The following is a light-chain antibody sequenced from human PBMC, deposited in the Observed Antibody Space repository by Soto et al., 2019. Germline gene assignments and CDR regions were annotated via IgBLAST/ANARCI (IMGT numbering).Light chain of an antibody. CDR3: SSYTTSGSYVV. J-gene: IGLJ2*01. CDR1: SSDVGSSDY. V-gene: IGLV2-14*01. Sequence: QSALTQPASVSGSPGQSITISCTGTSSDVGSSDYVSWYQQHPGKAPKVMIYEVSDRPSGVSDRFSGSKSGNTASLTISGLQAEDEADYYCSSYTTSGSYVVFGGGTKLTVL. CDR2: EVS.